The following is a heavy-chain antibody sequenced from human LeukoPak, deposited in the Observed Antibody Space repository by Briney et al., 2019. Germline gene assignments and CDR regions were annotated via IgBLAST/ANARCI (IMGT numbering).Heavy chain of an antibody. Sequence: ASETLSLTCTVSAGSIKSSSYYWGWIRQPPGKGLEWIANIYYSGTTYYNPSLKSRVTTSVDTSKSHFSLRLNSVTAADTAVYYCARQGSGWSGAFDFWGQGTLITVSS. CDR2: IYYSGTT. D-gene: IGHD6-19*01. CDR3: ARQGSGWSGAFDF. V-gene: IGHV4-39*01. CDR1: AGSIKSSSYY. J-gene: IGHJ4*02.